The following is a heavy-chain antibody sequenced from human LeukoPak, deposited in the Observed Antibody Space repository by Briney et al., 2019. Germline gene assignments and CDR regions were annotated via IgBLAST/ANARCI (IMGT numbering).Heavy chain of an antibody. J-gene: IGHJ4*02. D-gene: IGHD3-16*02. CDR2: IWYDGGNK. V-gene: IGHV3-33*06. CDR1: GFTFSNFG. CDR3: AKVGVWGSYRSSMGFFDY. Sequence: GRSLRLSCAASGFTFSNFGMHWVRQAPGKGLEWVAVIWYDGGNKYYADSVKGRFTISRDNSKNTLYLQMNTLRAEDTAVYYCAKVGVWGSYRSSMGFFDYWGQGTLVTVSS.